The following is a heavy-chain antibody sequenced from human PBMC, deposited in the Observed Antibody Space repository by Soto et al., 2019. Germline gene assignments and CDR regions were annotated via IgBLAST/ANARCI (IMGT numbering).Heavy chain of an antibody. CDR3: ARDPEVAAFFYYGMDV. CDR2: IIPIFGTA. Sequence: SVKVSCKASGGTFSSYAISWVRQAPGQGLEWMGGIIPIFGTANYAQKFQGRVTITADESTSTAYMELSSLRSEDTAVYYCARDPEVAAFFYYGMDVWGQGTTVTVS. V-gene: IGHV1-69*13. J-gene: IGHJ6*02. D-gene: IGHD6-19*01. CDR1: GGTFSSYA.